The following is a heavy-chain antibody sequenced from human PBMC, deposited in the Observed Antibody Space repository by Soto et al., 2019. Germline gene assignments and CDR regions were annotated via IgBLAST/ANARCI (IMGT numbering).Heavy chain of an antibody. CDR1: GFTFSSYE. V-gene: IGHV3-48*03. CDR3: ARDSGWFDP. J-gene: IGHJ5*02. CDR2: ISSSGSTI. Sequence: EVQLVESGGGLVQPGGSLRLSCAASGFTFSSYEMNWVRQAPGKGLEWVSYISSSGSTINYADSVKGRFTISRDNAKNSLYLQMNSLRAEHTAVYYCARDSGWFDPSGQGTLVTVSS. D-gene: IGHD3-10*01.